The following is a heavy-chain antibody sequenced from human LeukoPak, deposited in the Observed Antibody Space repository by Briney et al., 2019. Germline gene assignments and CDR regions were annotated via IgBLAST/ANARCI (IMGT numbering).Heavy chain of an antibody. CDR2: INNDGTTT. V-gene: IGHV3-74*03. CDR3: ARVSGPGMNEYFHL. Sequence: PGGSLRLSCAASGFTFSGAWMHWVRQAPGKGLVWVSRINNDGTTTMYADSVKGRFTPSGDNAKNTLYLQMNSLRAEDTAVYYCARVSGPGMNEYFHLWGQGTLVTVSS. CDR1: GFTFSGAW. J-gene: IGHJ1*01. D-gene: IGHD3-10*01.